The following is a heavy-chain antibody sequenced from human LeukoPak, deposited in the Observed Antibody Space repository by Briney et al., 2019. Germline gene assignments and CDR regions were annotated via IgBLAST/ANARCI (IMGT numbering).Heavy chain of an antibody. D-gene: IGHD3-3*01. CDR3: ARLIYYDFWSVRYHMDV. Sequence: PSETLSLTCAVYGGSFSGYYWSWIRQPPGKGLEWIGEINHSGSTNYNPSLKSRVTISVDTSKNQFSLKLSSVTAADTAVYYCARLIYYDFWSVRYHMDVWGKGTTVTVSS. CDR1: GGSFSGYY. V-gene: IGHV4-34*01. CDR2: INHSGST. J-gene: IGHJ6*03.